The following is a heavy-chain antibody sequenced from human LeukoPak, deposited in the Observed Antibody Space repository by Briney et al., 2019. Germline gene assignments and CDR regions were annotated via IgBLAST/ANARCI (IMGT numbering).Heavy chain of an antibody. CDR3: AKGGASSGWFATFDI. Sequence: GGSLRLSCAASGFTFDDYAMHWVRQPPGKGLEWVSGISWNSGSIGYAGSVKGRFTISRDNAKNSLYLQMNSLRAEDMALYYCAKGGASSGWFATFDIWGQGTMVTVSS. J-gene: IGHJ3*02. V-gene: IGHV3-9*03. CDR1: GFTFDDYA. D-gene: IGHD6-19*01. CDR2: ISWNSGSI.